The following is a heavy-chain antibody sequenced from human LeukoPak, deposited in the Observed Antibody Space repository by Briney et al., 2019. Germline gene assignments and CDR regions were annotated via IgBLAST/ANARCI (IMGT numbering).Heavy chain of an antibody. CDR2: IVVGSGNT. CDR1: GFTFTSSA. Sequence: SVKVSCKASGFTFTSSAMQWVRQARGQRLEWIGWIVVGSGNTNYVQKFQERVTITRDMSTSTAYMELSSLRSEDTAVYYCAAAALLYCSGGSCQGYGMDVWGQGTTVTVSS. J-gene: IGHJ6*02. V-gene: IGHV1-58*02. CDR3: AAAALLYCSGGSCQGYGMDV. D-gene: IGHD2-15*01.